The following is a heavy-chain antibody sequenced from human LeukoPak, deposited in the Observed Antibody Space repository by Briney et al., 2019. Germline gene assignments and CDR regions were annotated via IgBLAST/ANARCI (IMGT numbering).Heavy chain of an antibody. J-gene: IGHJ4*02. V-gene: IGHV3-74*01. CDR2: IDSDGSST. CDR3: ARYLSGIAGYTYGRGIDY. D-gene: IGHD5-18*01. CDR1: GFTFSYYW. Sequence: GGSLRLSCAASGFTFSYYWMHWVRQGPGKGLVWVSRIDSDGSSTNYADSVKGRFTISRDNAKNTLYLQMNSLRAEDTAVYYCARYLSGIAGYTYGRGIDYWGQGTLVTVSS.